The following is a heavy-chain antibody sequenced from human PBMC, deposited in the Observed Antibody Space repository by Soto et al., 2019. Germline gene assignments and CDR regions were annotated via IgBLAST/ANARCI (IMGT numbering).Heavy chain of an antibody. D-gene: IGHD2-8*01. V-gene: IGHV1-69*06. J-gene: IGHJ6*02. CDR3: ARDCTNGVCYSANYYYYSGMDV. CDR1: GGTFSSYA. CDR2: IIPIFGTA. Sequence: SVKVSCKASGGTFSSYAISWVRQAPGQGLEWMGGIIPIFGTANYAQKFQGRVTITADKSTSTAYMELSSLRSEDTAVYYCARDCTNGVCYSANYYYYSGMDVWG.